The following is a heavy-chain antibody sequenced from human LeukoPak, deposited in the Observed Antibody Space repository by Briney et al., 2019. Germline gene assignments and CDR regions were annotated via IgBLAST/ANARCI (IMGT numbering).Heavy chain of an antibody. V-gene: IGHV4-39*01. CDR3: ARPVRSYYGSGTYGVD. D-gene: IGHD3-10*01. CDR2: IYYSGST. J-gene: IGHJ4*02. Sequence: SETLSLTCTVSGGSISSSSHYWGWVRQPPGKGLEWIVNIYYSGSTYYNPSVKSRVTISVDTSKNQFSLKLSSVTAADTAVYYCARPVRSYYGSGTYGVDWGQGTLVTVSS. CDR1: GGSISSSSHY.